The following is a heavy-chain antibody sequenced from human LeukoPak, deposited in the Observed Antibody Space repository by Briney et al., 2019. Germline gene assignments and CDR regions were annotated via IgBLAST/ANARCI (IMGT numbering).Heavy chain of an antibody. V-gene: IGHV4-61*02. CDR1: GGSISSGSYY. CDR2: IYTSGST. D-gene: IGHD5-12*01. Sequence: SSETLSLTCTVSGGSISSGSYYWSWIRQPPGKGLEWIGRIYTSGSTNYNPSLKTRVTISVDTSKNQFSLKLSSVTAADTAVYYCAREDIVDTIGYWGQGTLVTVSS. J-gene: IGHJ4*02. CDR3: AREDIVDTIGY.